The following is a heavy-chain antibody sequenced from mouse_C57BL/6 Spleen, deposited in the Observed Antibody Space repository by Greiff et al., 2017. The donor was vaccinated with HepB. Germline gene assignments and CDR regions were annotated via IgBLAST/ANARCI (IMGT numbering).Heavy chain of an antibody. V-gene: IGHV1-82*01. D-gene: IGHD1-1*01. CDR2: IYPGDGDT. CDR1: GYAFSSSW. Sequence: VQLQQSGPELVKPGASVKISCKASGYAFSSSWMNWVKQRPGKGLEWIGRIYPGDGDTNYNGKFKGKATLTADKSSSTAYMQLSSLTSEDSAVYICAREGTVVATGDYWGKGTTLTVSS. J-gene: IGHJ2*01. CDR3: AREGTVVATGDY.